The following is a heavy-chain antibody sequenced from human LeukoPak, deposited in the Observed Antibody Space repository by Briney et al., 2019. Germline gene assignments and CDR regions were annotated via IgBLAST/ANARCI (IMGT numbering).Heavy chain of an antibody. CDR2: INTDGSST. CDR3: TRDLSGTYYGRFDY. Sequence: GGSLRLSCAASGFTFSSYCMHWVRQAPGKGLLWVSRINTDGSSTSFADSVRGRFTISRDNAKNTLYLQMNSLRAEDTAVYYCTRDLSGTYYGRFDYWGQRTLVTVSS. J-gene: IGHJ4*02. CDR1: GFTFSSYC. V-gene: IGHV3-74*01. D-gene: IGHD1-26*01.